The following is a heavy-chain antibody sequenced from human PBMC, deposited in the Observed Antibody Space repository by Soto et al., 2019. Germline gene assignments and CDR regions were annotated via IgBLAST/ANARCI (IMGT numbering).Heavy chain of an antibody. CDR1: GGSFSGYY. V-gene: IGHV4-34*01. CDR3: ARGRVTAIEYYYYGMDV. Sequence: SETLSLTCAVYGGSFSGYYWSWIRQPPGKGLEWIGEINHSGSTNYNPSLKSRVTISVDTSKNQFSLKLSSVTAADTAVYYCARGRVTAIEYYYYGMDVWGQGTTVTVS. D-gene: IGHD2-21*02. J-gene: IGHJ6*02. CDR2: INHSGST.